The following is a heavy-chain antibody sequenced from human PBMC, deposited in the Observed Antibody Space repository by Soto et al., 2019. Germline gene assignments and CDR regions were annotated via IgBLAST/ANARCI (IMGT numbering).Heavy chain of an antibody. CDR1: GFAFSNYG. CDR3: AKDSSRGEDPAALSFGY. J-gene: IGHJ4*02. CDR2: ISYDGRNR. Sequence: LSCAASGFAFSNYGMHWVRQAPGKGLEWVAVISYDGRNRYYADSVTGRFTISRDNSKNTLYLQMNSLRVEDTAVYFCAKDSSRGEDPAALSFGYWGQGTLVTVSS. D-gene: IGHD2-2*01. V-gene: IGHV3-30*18.